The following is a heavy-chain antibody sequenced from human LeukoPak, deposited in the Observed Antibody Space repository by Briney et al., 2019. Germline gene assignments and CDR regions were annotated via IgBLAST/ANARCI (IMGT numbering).Heavy chain of an antibody. D-gene: IGHD6-19*01. V-gene: IGHV3-74*01. CDR3: ARVGYSSGWYHFDY. CDR2: INSDGSST. J-gene: IGHJ4*02. Sequence: PGGSLRLSCAASGFTLSSYWMHWVRQAPGKGLVWVSRINSDGSSTSYADSVKGRFTISRDNAKNTLYLQMNSLRAEDTAVYYCARVGYSSGWYHFDYWGQGTLVTVSS. CDR1: GFTLSSYW.